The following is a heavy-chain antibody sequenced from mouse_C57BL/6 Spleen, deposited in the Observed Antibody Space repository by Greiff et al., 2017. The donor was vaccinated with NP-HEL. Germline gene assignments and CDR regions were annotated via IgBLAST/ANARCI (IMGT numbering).Heavy chain of an antibody. CDR3: ARWSYSNLYYYAMDY. V-gene: IGHV1-69*01. J-gene: IGHJ4*01. CDR2: IDPSDSYT. Sequence: VQLQQPGAELVMPGASVQLSCTASGYTFTSYWMHWVKQRPGQGLEWIGEIDPSDSYTNYNQKFKGKSTLTVDKSSSTAYMQLSSLTSEDSAVYYCARWSYSNLYYYAMDYWGQGTSVTVSS. D-gene: IGHD2-5*01. CDR1: GYTFTSYW.